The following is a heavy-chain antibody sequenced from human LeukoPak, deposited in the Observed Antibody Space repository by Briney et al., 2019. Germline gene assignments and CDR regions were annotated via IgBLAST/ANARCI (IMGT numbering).Heavy chain of an antibody. CDR3: ASLGVLPSSKFDWFDP. V-gene: IGHV3-30*02. CDR1: GFTFSSYG. Sequence: GGSLRLSCAASGFTFSSYGVHWVRQAPGKGLEWVAFIRYDGSNKYYADSVKGRFTISRDNSKNTLYLQMNSLRAEDTAVYYCASLGVLPSSKFDWFDPWGQGTLVTVSS. J-gene: IGHJ5*02. D-gene: IGHD3-10*01. CDR2: IRYDGSNK.